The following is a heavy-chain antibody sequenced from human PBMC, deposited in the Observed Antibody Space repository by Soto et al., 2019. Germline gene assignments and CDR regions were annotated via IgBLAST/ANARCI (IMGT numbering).Heavy chain of an antibody. CDR2: ISGSGDNT. V-gene: IGHV3-23*01. Sequence: EVQLLDSGGGLIQPGGSLRLSCAASGFTFSNFGMSWVRQAPGKGLEWVSSISGSGDNTYYADSMKGRFTISRDNSRNTLYLQMNSLRVEDAAVYYCAKHHSRTFDIWGQGTMVTVSS. D-gene: IGHD1-26*01. CDR1: GFTFSNFG. J-gene: IGHJ3*02. CDR3: AKHHSRTFDI.